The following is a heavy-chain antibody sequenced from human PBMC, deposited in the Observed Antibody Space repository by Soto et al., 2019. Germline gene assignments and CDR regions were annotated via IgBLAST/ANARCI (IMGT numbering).Heavy chain of an antibody. CDR2: INPNSGGT. D-gene: IGHD5-18*01. CDR3: ARAKGVDTATTYDY. J-gene: IGHJ4*02. V-gene: IGHV1-2*04. Sequence: ASVKVSCKASGYTFTGYYMHWVRQAPGQGLEWMGWINPNSGGTNYAQKFQGWVTMTRDKSISTAYMELSRLRSDDTAVYYCARAKGVDTATTYDYWGQGTLVTVSS. CDR1: GYTFTGYY.